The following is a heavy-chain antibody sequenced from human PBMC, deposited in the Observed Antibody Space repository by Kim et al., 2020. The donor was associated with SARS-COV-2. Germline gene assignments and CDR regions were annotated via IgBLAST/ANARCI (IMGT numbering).Heavy chain of an antibody. CDR3: SRLGEWDNLFDI. Sequence: SETLSLTCTVSGGSVSSGSYYWSWIRQPPGKGLEWIGYIYYSGSTNYNPSLKSRVTISVDTSKNQFSLKLSSVTAADTAVYYCSRLGEWDNLFDIWGQGTMVTVSS. CDR2: IYYSGST. CDR1: GGSVSSGSYY. J-gene: IGHJ3*02. V-gene: IGHV4-61*01. D-gene: IGHD1-26*01.